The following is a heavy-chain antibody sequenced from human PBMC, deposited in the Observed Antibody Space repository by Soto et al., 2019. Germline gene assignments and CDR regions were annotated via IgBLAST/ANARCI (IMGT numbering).Heavy chain of an antibody. CDR3: ATLVISVGGPDAFDV. V-gene: IGHV3-21*01. Sequence: GGSLRLSCVASGFTFSSYEMNWVRQAPGKGLEWVSAISGSNSYLYYTDSVKGRFTVSRDNAKNSLYLQMNSLRAEDTAVYYCATLVISVGGPDAFDVWGEGAMVTV. D-gene: IGHD6-19*01. J-gene: IGHJ3*01. CDR2: ISGSNSYL. CDR1: GFTFSSYE.